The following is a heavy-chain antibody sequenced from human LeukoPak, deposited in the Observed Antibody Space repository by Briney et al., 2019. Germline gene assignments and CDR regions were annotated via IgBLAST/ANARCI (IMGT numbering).Heavy chain of an antibody. CDR1: GYTFTDYY. CDR2: INTYNGIT. D-gene: IGHD6-19*01. CDR3: AREEASGYTSGWYLF. J-gene: IGHJ3*01. Sequence: ASVKVSCKASGYTFTDYYMHWVRQAPGQGLEWMGWINTYNGITNYAQKLQGRVAMTTDTSTSTAYMELRSLRSDDTAVYYCAREEASGYTSGWYLFWGQGTMVTVSS. V-gene: IGHV1-18*04.